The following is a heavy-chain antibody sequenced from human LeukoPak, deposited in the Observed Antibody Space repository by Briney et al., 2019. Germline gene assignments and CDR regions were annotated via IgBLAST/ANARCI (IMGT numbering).Heavy chain of an antibody. CDR1: GYTFTDYY. CDR2: INPNSGGT. Sequence: ASVKVSCKASGYTFTDYYVHWVRQAPGQGLEWMGWINPNSGGTNYAQKFQGRVTITRDTSISTAYMERTSLRSDDTAVFYCARVVAWLQFSGSAFDMWGQGTMVTVSS. CDR3: ARVVAWLQFSGSAFDM. V-gene: IGHV1-2*02. D-gene: IGHD5-24*01. J-gene: IGHJ3*02.